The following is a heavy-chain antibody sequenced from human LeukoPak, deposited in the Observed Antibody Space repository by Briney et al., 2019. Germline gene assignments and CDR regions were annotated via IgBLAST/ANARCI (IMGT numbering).Heavy chain of an antibody. CDR1: GYTFTSYY. Sequence: ASVEVSCKASGYTFTSYYMHWVRQAPGQGLEWMGIINPSGGSTSYAQKFQGRVTMTRDMSTSTVYMELSSLRSEDTAVYYCARDRGVVIGFDYWGQGTLVTVSS. CDR3: ARDRGVVIGFDY. J-gene: IGHJ4*02. D-gene: IGHD3-3*01. V-gene: IGHV1-46*01. CDR2: INPSGGST.